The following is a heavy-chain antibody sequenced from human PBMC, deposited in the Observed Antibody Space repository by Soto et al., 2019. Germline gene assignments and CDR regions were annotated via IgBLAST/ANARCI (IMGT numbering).Heavy chain of an antibody. V-gene: IGHV1-69*04. CDR1: GGTFSSYT. Sequence: SGKVSCKASGGTFSSYTISWVRQAPGQGLEWMGRIIPILGIANYAQKFQGRVTITADKATSTSYMELSSLRSEDTAVYYCARDGDSTEHDPWSQGTLVTVSS. CDR3: ARDGDSTEHDP. D-gene: IGHD2-2*01. CDR2: IIPILGIA. J-gene: IGHJ5*02.